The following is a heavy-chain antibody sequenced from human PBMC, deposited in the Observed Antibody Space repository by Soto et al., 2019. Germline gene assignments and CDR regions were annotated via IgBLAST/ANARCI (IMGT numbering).Heavy chain of an antibody. CDR2: IYHSGST. CDR3: ARTTLGATTSAFDI. D-gene: IGHD1-26*01. Sequence: SETLSLTCAVSGGSISSSNWWRWVRQPPGKGLEWIGEIYHSGSTNYNPSLKSRVTISVDKSKNQFSLKLSSVTAADTAVYYCARTTLGATTSAFDIWGQGTMVTVSS. CDR1: GGSISSSNW. J-gene: IGHJ3*02. V-gene: IGHV4-4*02.